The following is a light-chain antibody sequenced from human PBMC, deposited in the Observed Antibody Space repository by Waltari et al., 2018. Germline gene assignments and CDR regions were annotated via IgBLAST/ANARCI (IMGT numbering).Light chain of an antibody. J-gene: IGLJ3*02. CDR1: SRDVGGYNY. V-gene: IGLV2-11*01. Sequence: QSALTQPRSVSGSPGQSVTISCTGTSRDVGGYNYVSWYQHPPGQAPKLIIYDVTKRPSGVPDRFSASKSDNTASLTISGLQAEDEADYYCCSYAGSITFWVFGGGTKLTVL. CDR3: CSYAGSITFWV. CDR2: DVT.